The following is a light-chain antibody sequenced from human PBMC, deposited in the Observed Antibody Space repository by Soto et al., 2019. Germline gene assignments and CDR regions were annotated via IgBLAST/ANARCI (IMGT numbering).Light chain of an antibody. J-gene: IGLJ3*02. Sequence: QSALTQPASVSGSPGQSITISCTGTSSDVGGYNYVSWYQQHPGKAPKLMIYEVSNRPSGVSNRFSGSKSGNTASLTISGLQAEDEAEYYCSSYTSINTCVFGGGTKLTVL. CDR3: SSYTSINTCV. V-gene: IGLV2-14*01. CDR1: SSDVGGYNY. CDR2: EVS.